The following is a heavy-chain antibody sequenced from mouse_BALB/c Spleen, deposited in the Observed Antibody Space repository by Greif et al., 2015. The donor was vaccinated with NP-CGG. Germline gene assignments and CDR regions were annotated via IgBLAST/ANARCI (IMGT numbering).Heavy chain of an antibody. CDR3: ARQSGNYVYYPMDY. D-gene: IGHD2-1*01. CDR2: ISNGGGST. CDR1: GFTFSDYY. Sequence: EVKLVESGGGLVRPGGSLKLSCATSGFTFSDYYMYWVRQTPEKRLEWVAYISNGGGSTYYPDTVKGQFTISRDNAKNTLSLRMSRLKSEDPAMYYCARQSGNYVYYPMDYWAQGTSVTVSS. J-gene: IGHJ4*01. V-gene: IGHV5-12*02.